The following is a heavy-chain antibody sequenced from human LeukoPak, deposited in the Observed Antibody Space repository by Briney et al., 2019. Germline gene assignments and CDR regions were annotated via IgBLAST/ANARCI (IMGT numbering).Heavy chain of an antibody. CDR2: IFYSGIT. Sequence: SETLSLTCTVSGGSISSSSYYWGWIRQPPGKGLEWIGSIFYSGITYYNPSLKSRVTISVDTSKNQFSLKLSSVTAADTAVYYCARPRRNYYYMDVWGKGTTVTVSS. CDR1: GGSISSSSYY. V-gene: IGHV4-39*01. J-gene: IGHJ6*03. D-gene: IGHD1-14*01. CDR3: ARPRRNYYYMDV.